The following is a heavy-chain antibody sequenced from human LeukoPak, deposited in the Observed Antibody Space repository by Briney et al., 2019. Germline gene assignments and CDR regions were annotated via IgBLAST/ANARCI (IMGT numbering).Heavy chain of an antibody. CDR1: GYTFTSYG. J-gene: IGHJ4*02. CDR2: ISAYNGNT. D-gene: IGHD3-10*01. Sequence: ASVKVSCKASGYTFTSYGISWVRQAPGQGLEWMGWISAYNGNTNYARKLQGRVTMTTDTSTSTAYMELRSLRSDDTAVYYCARVWWFGQNFDYWGQGTLVTVSS. V-gene: IGHV1-18*01. CDR3: ARVWWFGQNFDY.